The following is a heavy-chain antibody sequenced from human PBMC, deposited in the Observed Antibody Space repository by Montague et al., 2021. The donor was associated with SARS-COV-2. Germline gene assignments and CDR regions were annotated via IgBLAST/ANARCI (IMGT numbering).Heavy chain of an antibody. CDR1: GGSFSGYY. Sequence: SETLSLTCAVYGGSFSGYYWNWIRQPPGKGLEWIGRIDTSGSPKYNPSLKSRVTMSLDTSKNQFSLKVNSVTVADTAMYFCARDGRRLYTYGSLDYWGQGILVTVSS. V-gene: IGHV4-4*07. CDR3: ARDGRRLYTYGSLDY. D-gene: IGHD5-18*01. J-gene: IGHJ4*02. CDR2: IDTSGSP.